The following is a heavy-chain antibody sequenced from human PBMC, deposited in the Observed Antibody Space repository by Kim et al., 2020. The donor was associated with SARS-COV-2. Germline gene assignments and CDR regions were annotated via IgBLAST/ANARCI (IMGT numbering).Heavy chain of an antibody. CDR1: GGSISSSSYY. D-gene: IGHD1-1*01. CDR2: IYYSGST. CDR3: ARGPVWIDPSYYFDY. V-gene: IGHV4-39*07. Sequence: SETLSLTCTVSGGSISSSSYYWGWIRQPPGKGLEWIGSIYYSGSTYYNPSLKSRVTISVDTSKNQFSLKLSSVTAADTAVYYCARGPVWIDPSYYFDYWGQGTLVTVSS. J-gene: IGHJ4*02.